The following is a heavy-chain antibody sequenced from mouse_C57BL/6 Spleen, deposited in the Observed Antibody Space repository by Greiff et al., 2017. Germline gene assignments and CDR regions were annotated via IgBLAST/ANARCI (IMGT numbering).Heavy chain of an antibody. CDR1: GFTFSSYG. V-gene: IGHV5-6*02. Sequence: EVKLVESGGDLVKPGGSLKLSCAASGFTFSSYGMSWVRQTPDKRLEWVATISSGGSYTYYPDSVKGRFTISRDNAKNTLYLQMSSLKSEDTAMYYGARQMDYWGQGTSVTVSS. CDR3: ARQMDY. CDR2: ISSGGSYT. J-gene: IGHJ4*01.